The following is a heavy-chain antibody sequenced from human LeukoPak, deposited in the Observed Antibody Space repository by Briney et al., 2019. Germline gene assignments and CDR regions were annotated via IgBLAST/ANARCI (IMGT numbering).Heavy chain of an antibody. V-gene: IGHV4-59*08. CDR1: GGSIISYY. CDR3: GRHVSNGWDYHYGLDV. D-gene: IGHD6-19*01. Sequence: PSETLSLNCSVSGGSIISYYGSWIRQPPGKALEFIGYTSYSGSTKYNPSLRGRVTMSVDTSKNQFALTLTSVTAADTAVYYCGRHVSNGWDYHYGLDVWGQGTTVTVSS. CDR2: TSYSGST. J-gene: IGHJ6*02.